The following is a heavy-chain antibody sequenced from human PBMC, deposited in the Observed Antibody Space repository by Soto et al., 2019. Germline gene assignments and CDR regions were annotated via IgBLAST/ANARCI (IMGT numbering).Heavy chain of an antibody. Sequence: SVKVSCKASGGTFSSYAISWVRQAPGQGLEWMGGIIPIFGTANYAQKFRGRVTITADESTSTAYMELSSLRSEDTAVYYCAGIPSYCSSTSCYFVGYYYYGMDVWGQGTTDTVSS. J-gene: IGHJ6*02. CDR3: AGIPSYCSSTSCYFVGYYYYGMDV. V-gene: IGHV1-69*13. CDR1: GGTFSSYA. D-gene: IGHD2-2*01. CDR2: IIPIFGTA.